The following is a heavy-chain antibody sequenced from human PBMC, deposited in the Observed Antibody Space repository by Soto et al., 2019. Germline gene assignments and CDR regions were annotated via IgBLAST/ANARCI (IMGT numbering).Heavy chain of an antibody. J-gene: IGHJ6*02. CDR3: ARLEWFPPAHDYYYYGMDV. Sequence: SVKVSCKASGGTFSSYAISWVRQAPGQGLEWMGGIIPIFGTANYAQKFQGRVTITADESTSTAYMELSSLRSEDTAVYYCARLEWFPPAHDYYYYGMDVWGQGTTVTVSS. V-gene: IGHV1-69*13. D-gene: IGHD3-3*01. CDR2: IIPIFGTA. CDR1: GGTFSSYA.